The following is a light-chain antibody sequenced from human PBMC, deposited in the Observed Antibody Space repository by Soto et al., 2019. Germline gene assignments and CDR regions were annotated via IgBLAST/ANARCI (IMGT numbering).Light chain of an antibody. CDR1: SGHNHYI. CDR3: ETWDSNAWV. CDR2: IEGSGSF. V-gene: IGLV4-60*02. J-gene: IGLJ3*02. Sequence: QSVLTQSSSVSASLGSSVKLTCTLSSGHNHYIIAWHQQQAGKAPRYLMKIEGSGSFNKGSGVPDRFSGYRSGTDRYLTISNVQFDDEADYYCETWDSNAWVFGGGTKLTVL.